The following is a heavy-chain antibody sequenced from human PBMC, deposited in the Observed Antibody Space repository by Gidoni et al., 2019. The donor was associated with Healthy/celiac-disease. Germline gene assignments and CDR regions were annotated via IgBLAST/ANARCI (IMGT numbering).Heavy chain of an antibody. Sequence: QVQLQESGSGLAEPSQTLSPTCSLSGGSISRGGYFSCRIRQHPGKGLEWIGYIYYSGSPYYNPSLKSRVTISVDTSKNQFSLKLSSVTAADTAVYYCARVGDLGYCSGGSCYWGWFDPWGQGTLVTVSS. D-gene: IGHD2-15*01. CDR3: ARVGDLGYCSGGSCYWGWFDP. CDR2: IYYSGSP. J-gene: IGHJ5*02. CDR1: GGSISRGGYF. V-gene: IGHV4-31*03.